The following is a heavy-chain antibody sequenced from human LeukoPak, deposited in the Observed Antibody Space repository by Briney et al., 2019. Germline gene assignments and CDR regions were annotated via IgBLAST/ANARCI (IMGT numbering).Heavy chain of an antibody. V-gene: IGHV1-69*13. CDR1: GGTFSSYA. D-gene: IGHD1-26*01. Sequence: SVKVSCKASGGTFSSYAISWVRQAPGQGLEWMGGIIPIFGTANYAQKFQGRVTITADESTSTAYMELSSLRSEDTAVYYCARHPGAGSYGYYYGMDVWGQGTTVTVSS. CDR3: ARHPGAGSYGYYYGMDV. J-gene: IGHJ6*02. CDR2: IIPIFGTA.